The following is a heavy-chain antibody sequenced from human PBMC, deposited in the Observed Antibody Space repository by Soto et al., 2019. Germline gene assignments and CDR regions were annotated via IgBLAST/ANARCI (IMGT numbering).Heavy chain of an antibody. D-gene: IGHD3-3*01. V-gene: IGHV1-69*17. CDR2: IVPLFGIP. Sequence: QVQLVESGAEVKKPGSSVKVSCKASGGTFTSFAISWVRQAPGQGLEWMGGIVPLFGIPNYAQKFQGRVTITADTSTNIAYMELRSLRSEDTAVYYCNRGSEYDFWSGYLWGQGTLVSVSS. J-gene: IGHJ4*02. CDR3: NRGSEYDFWSGYL. CDR1: GGTFTSFA.